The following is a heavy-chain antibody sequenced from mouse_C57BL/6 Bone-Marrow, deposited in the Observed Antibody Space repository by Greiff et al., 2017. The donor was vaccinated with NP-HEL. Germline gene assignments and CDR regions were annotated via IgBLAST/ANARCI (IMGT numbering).Heavy chain of an antibody. V-gene: IGHV1-81*01. Sequence: QVQLQQSGAELARPGASVKLSCKASGYTFTSYGISWVKQRTGQGLEWIGEIYPRSGNTYYNEKFKGKATLTADKSSSTAYMELRSLTSEDSAVYFCASGAGRFAYWGQGTLVTVSA. CDR1: GYTFTSYG. J-gene: IGHJ3*01. CDR3: ASGAGRFAY. CDR2: IYPRSGNT.